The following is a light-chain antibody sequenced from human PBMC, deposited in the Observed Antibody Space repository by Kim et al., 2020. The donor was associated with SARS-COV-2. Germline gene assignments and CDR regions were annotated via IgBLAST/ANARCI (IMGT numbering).Light chain of an antibody. CDR3: QQYGTHST. CDR2: TSS. Sequence: PASVGDTVTISCRASQSVGLWLACYQPKPGQVPKLLMGTSSELHPGVPSRFVGGGSGTHFTLTITSLQPSDFAVYYCQQYGTHSTFGPGTKVDIK. J-gene: IGKJ1*01. V-gene: IGKV1-5*03. CDR1: QSVGLW.